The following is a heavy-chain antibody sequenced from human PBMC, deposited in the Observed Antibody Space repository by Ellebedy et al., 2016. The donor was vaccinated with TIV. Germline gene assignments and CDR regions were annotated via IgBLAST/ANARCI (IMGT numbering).Heavy chain of an antibody. CDR1: GGSFSGYY. J-gene: IGHJ4*02. CDR3: AEGRSGWYYFDY. Sequence: SETLSLTCAVYGGSFSGYYWSWVRQPPGKGLEWIRDVNQSGRTSYHPSLKSRVTISVDTSKNQFSLRLTSVTAADTAVYYCAEGRSGWYYFDYWGQGTLVTVSS. CDR2: VNQSGRT. D-gene: IGHD6-19*01. V-gene: IGHV4-34*01.